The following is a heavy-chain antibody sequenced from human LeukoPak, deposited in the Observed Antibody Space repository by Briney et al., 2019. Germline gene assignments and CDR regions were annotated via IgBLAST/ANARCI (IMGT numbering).Heavy chain of an antibody. V-gene: IGHV3-7*01. CDR1: GFTFSHYW. D-gene: IGHD2-15*01. CDR3: TRLAPGSSRDY. Sequence: GGSLRLSCAASGFTFSHYWMSWVRQSPGKRLEWVATIKNDGGDTLYADSVKGRLTSSRDDAKSSLFLQFHSLRVDDTAVYYCTRLAPGSSRDYWGQGTLVTVSP. CDR2: IKNDGGDT. J-gene: IGHJ4*02.